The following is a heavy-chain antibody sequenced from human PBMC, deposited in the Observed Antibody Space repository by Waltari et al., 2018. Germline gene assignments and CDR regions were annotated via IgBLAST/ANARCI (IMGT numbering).Heavy chain of an antibody. D-gene: IGHD6-13*01. CDR3: ASLHRGQQQLVDY. CDR2: INPTSGGT. Sequence: QVQLVQSGAEVKKPGASVKVSCKASGYTFTGYYMHWVRPAPGQGLEWKVRINPTSGGTNYAQKLQGRVTMTRDTSISTAYMELSRLRSDDTAVYYCASLHRGQQQLVDYWGQGTLVTVSS. CDR1: GYTFTGYY. V-gene: IGHV1-2*06. J-gene: IGHJ4*02.